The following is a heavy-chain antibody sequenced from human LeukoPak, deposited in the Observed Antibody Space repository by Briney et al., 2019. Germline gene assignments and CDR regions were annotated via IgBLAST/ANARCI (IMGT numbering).Heavy chain of an antibody. D-gene: IGHD2-2*01. Sequence: SVKVSCKASGGTFSSYAISWVRQAPGQGLEWMGGIFPIFGTANYAQTFQGRVTITTDESTSTAYMEPSSLRSEDAAVYYCASARDCSSTSCYREDAFDIWGQGTMVTVSS. J-gene: IGHJ3*02. CDR2: IFPIFGTA. V-gene: IGHV1-69*05. CDR1: GGTFSSYA. CDR3: ASARDCSSTSCYREDAFDI.